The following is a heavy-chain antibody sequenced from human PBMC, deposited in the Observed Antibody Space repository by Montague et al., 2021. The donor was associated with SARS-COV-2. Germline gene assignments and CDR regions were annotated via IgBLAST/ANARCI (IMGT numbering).Heavy chain of an antibody. V-gene: IGHV4-39*01. J-gene: IGHJ4*02. CDR1: GVFISSAHYC. Sequence: SETLSLTCTVSGVFISSAHYCWGWVRQTPGKGLEWIGNIFYDGTSRSNPSLNSRVTISVDTSKSQLSLRLSSVTAADTAVYFCARHKAWNVAPDYSDYWAREQWSPPPQ. CDR2: IFYDGTS. CDR3: ARHKAWNVAPDYSDY. D-gene: IGHD1-1*01.